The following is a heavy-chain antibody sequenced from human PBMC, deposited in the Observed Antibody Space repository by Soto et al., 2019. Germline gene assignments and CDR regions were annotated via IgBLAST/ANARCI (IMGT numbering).Heavy chain of an antibody. CDR3: ASSELAYYYYGMDV. CDR1: GYTFTSYD. CDR2: MNPNSGNT. V-gene: IGHV1-8*01. D-gene: IGHD1-1*01. J-gene: IGHJ6*02. Sequence: GASVKVSCKASGYTFTSYDINWVRQATGQGLEWMGWMNPNSGNTGYAQKFQGRVTMTRNTSISTAYMELSSLRSEDTAVYYCASSELAYYYYGMDVWGQGTTVTVSS.